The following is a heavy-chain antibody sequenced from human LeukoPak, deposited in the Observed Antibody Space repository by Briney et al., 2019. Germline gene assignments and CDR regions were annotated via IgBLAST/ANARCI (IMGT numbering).Heavy chain of an antibody. CDR1: GGSISSGSYY. D-gene: IGHD3-10*01. J-gene: IGHJ5*02. CDR3: ARVRGSGSYYYSWFDP. Sequence: PSETLSLTCTVSGGSISSGSYYWSWIRQSAGKGLEWIGRIYTSGSTNYNPSLKSRVTISVDTSKNQFSLKLSSVTAADTAVYYCARVRGSGSYYYSWFDPWGQGTLVTVSS. CDR2: IYTSGST. V-gene: IGHV4-61*02.